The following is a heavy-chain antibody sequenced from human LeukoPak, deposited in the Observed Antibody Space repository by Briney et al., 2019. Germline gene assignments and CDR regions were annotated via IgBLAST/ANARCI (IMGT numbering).Heavy chain of an antibody. CDR2: IYYSGST. CDR3: ARGHDGGLGY. V-gene: IGHV4-31*03. Sequence: SETLSLTCTVSGASISSGGYYWTWIRQHPGKGPEWIGYIYYSGSTYFNPSLKTRATMSVDTSKNQFSLKLSSVTAADTAVYYRARGHDGGLGYWGQGTLVTVSS. CDR1: GASISSGGYY. D-gene: IGHD4-23*01. J-gene: IGHJ4*02.